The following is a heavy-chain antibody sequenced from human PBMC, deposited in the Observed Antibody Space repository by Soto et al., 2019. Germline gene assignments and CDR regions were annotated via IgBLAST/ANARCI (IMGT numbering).Heavy chain of an antibody. J-gene: IGHJ3*01. CDR2: IYHVGST. Sequence: PSETLSLTCAVSGASISSAFWWTWVRQAPGKGLEWIGEIYHVGSTKYNPSLKSRVTISVDKSNNQFSLELRSVTAADTAVYYCARTYDCIGTNSGGYSFTLWPHGTMFT. CDR3: ARTYDCIGTNSGGYSFTL. CDR1: GASISSAFW. D-gene: IGHD3-22*01. V-gene: IGHV4-4*02.